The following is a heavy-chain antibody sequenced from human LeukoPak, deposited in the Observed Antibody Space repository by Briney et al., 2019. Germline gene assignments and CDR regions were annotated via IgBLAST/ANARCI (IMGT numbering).Heavy chain of an antibody. Sequence: ASVKVSCKASGYTLISYDINWVRQATGQGLEWMGWMNPNSGRTGYAQNFQGRITITRNTSISTAYMELSSLRSEDTAVYYCTRAPSDTSWFDPWGQGTLVTVSS. CDR3: TRAPSDTSWFDP. D-gene: IGHD5-18*01. J-gene: IGHJ5*02. CDR1: GYTLISYD. CDR2: MNPNSGRT. V-gene: IGHV1-8*01.